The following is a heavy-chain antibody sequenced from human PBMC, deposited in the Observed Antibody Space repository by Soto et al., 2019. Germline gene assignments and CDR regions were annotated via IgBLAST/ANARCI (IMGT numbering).Heavy chain of an antibody. CDR3: ARGGGNSDWYSAFDI. Sequence: EVQLVESGGGLVQPGGSLRLSCAATGFTFSTYWVHWVRQAPGKGLVWVSRINSDGSTTNYADSVKGRFTISRDNAKNTLYLQMNSLRAEDTAVYYGARGGGNSDWYSAFDIWGQGTMVTVSS. J-gene: IGHJ3*02. D-gene: IGHD6-19*01. V-gene: IGHV3-74*01. CDR1: GFTFSTYW. CDR2: INSDGSTT.